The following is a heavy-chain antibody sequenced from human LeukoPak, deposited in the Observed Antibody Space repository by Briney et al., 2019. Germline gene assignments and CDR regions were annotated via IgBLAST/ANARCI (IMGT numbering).Heavy chain of an antibody. CDR1: GFTFSSYE. Sequence: GGSLRLSCAASGFTFSSYEMNWVRQAPGKGLEWVSYISSSGSTIYCADSVKGRFTISRDNAKNSLYLQMNSLRAEDTAVYYCAHCSGGSCYFSGMDVWGQGTTVTVSS. D-gene: IGHD2-15*01. V-gene: IGHV3-48*03. CDR2: ISSSGSTI. CDR3: AHCSGGSCYFSGMDV. J-gene: IGHJ6*02.